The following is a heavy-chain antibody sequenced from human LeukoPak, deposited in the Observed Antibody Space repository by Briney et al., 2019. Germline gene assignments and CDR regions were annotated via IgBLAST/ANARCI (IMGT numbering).Heavy chain of an antibody. V-gene: IGHV3-74*01. CDR3: ATLTTVTTAGGNSYFDY. D-gene: IGHD4-17*01. CDR1: GFTFSSYA. Sequence: GGSLRLSCAASGFTFSSYAMHWVRQAPGKGLVWVSRIKGDGSSTSYADSVKGRFTISRDNAKNTLYLQMNSLRAEDTAVYYCATLTTVTTAGGNSYFDYWGQGTLVTVSS. J-gene: IGHJ4*02. CDR2: IKGDGSST.